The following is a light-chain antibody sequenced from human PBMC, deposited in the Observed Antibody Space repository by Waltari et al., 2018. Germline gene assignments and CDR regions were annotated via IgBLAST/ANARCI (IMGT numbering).Light chain of an antibody. J-gene: IGKJ1*01. CDR3: QQYGSSPRA. CDR2: GAS. Sequence: IVLTQSPGTLSLSQGDRATLSCRASQIITSSYLAWYQQKPGQAPRLLIYGASNRATGIPDRFSCGGSGTEFTLTISRLEPEDFAVYYCQQYGSSPRAFGQGTKVEIK. CDR1: QIITSSY. V-gene: IGKV3-20*01.